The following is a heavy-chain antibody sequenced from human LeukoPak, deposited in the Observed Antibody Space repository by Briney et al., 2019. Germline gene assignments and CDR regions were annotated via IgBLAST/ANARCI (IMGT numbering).Heavy chain of an antibody. J-gene: IGHJ3*02. V-gene: IGHV4-39*07. CDR3: ARDGIYYSGRGYSPAAPI. CDR1: GGAISRSDYY. CDR2: IFYSGST. Sequence: SETLSLTCTVSGGAISRSDYYWGWIRQPPGKGLEWIGGIFYSGSTSYNASLNSRVSQSVDTTKNQFSLKLTSVTPADRAVYYCARDGIYYSGRGYSPAAPIWGQRTMVTVS. D-gene: IGHD3-3*01.